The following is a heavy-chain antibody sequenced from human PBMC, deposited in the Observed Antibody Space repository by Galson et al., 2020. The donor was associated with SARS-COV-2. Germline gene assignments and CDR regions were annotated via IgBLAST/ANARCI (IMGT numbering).Heavy chain of an antibody. Sequence: GESLKISCAASGFTFSNYGMHWVRQAPGTGLAWVAVIWYDGSETYYADSVKGRFTISRDNSKNTLYLQINSLRAEDTAIYYCAKSKDYSSSSGYYDYMDVWGKGTTVTVSS. J-gene: IGHJ6*03. CDR2: IWYDGSET. CDR3: AKSKDYSSSSGYYDYMDV. V-gene: IGHV3-33*06. D-gene: IGHD6-6*01. CDR1: GFTFSNYG.